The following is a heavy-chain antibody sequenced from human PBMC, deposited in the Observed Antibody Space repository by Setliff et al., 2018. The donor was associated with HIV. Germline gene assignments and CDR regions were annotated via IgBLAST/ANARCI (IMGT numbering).Heavy chain of an antibody. CDR2: IHTSGNT. V-gene: IGHV4-61*02. CDR3: ARTKGGSKHGSFWDS. CDR1: GGSISSGDYY. D-gene: IGHD3-10*01. Sequence: PSETLSLTCTVSGGSISSGDYYWTWIRQPAGKGLQWIGRIHTSGNTNYNPSLKSRVTISVDLSKNQFSLKLNSVTVADTAVYYCARTKGGSKHGSFWDSWGQGILVTVSS. J-gene: IGHJ5*02.